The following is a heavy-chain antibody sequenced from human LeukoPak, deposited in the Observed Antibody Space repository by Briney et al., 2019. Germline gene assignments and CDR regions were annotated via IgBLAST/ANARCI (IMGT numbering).Heavy chain of an antibody. CDR1: GFTVSSNY. V-gene: IGHV3-23*01. D-gene: IGHD4-17*01. CDR2: ISGSGDHT. Sequence: GGSLRLSCAASGFTVSSNYMSWVRQAPGKGLEWVSAISGSGDHTYYADSVKGRFTISRDNSKNTLYLQMNSLRAEDTAVYYCAKADYGDLYGMDVWGQGTTVTVSS. J-gene: IGHJ6*02. CDR3: AKADYGDLYGMDV.